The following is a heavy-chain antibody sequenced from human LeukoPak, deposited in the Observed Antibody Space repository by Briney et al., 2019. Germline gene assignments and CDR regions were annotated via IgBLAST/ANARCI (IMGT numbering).Heavy chain of an antibody. CDR2: ISSDGSRT. D-gene: IGHD3-3*01. CDR1: GFTFSSYW. J-gene: IGHJ3*02. Sequence: GGSLRLSCAASGFTFSSYWMHWVRQAPGKGLVWVSRISSDGSRTTYADSVKGRFSISRDNAKNTPYLQMNSLRVEDTAVYYCARGGSLRFLDPVMSSTYGFDIWGQGTMVTVSS. V-gene: IGHV3-74*01. CDR3: ARGGSLRFLDPVMSSTYGFDI.